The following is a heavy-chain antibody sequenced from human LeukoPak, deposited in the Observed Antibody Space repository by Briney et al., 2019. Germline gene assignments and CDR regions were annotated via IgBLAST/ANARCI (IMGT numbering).Heavy chain of an antibody. CDR3: ARQGYADFSSRPFDY. Sequence: SETLSLTCTVSGDSISSGDYYWGWIRQPPGKGLEWIGSVYYSGNTYYDPSLKSRVTISVDTSKNQFSLKLRSVTAADTAMYYCARQGYADFSSRPFDYWGQGTLVTVSS. V-gene: IGHV4-39*01. CDR2: VYYSGNT. D-gene: IGHD4-17*01. J-gene: IGHJ4*02. CDR1: GDSISSGDYY.